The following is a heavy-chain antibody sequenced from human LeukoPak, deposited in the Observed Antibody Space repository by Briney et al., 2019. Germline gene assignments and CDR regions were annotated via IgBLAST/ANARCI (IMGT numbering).Heavy chain of an antibody. CDR2: TYYRAKWYN. V-gene: IGHV6-1*01. D-gene: IGHD6-13*01. Sequence: QTLSLSCAISGDSVSSNSAASDWIRQSPWKGLEWLGRTYYRAKWYNDYAVSVKSRITINPDTSKNQFSLQLNSVSPDDTAVYYCARDAEYSSSWRRMRYYFGMDVWGQGTTVTVS. CDR3: ARDAEYSSSWRRMRYYFGMDV. J-gene: IGHJ6*02. CDR1: GDSVSSNSAA.